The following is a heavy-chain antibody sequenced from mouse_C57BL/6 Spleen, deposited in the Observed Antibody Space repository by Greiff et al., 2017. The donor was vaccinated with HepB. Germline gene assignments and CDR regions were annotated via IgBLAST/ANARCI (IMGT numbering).Heavy chain of an antibody. D-gene: IGHD2-4*01. CDR2: IRSKSNNYAT. V-gene: IGHV10-1*01. Sequence: EVKLMESGGGLVQPKGSLKLSCAASGFSFNTYAMNWVRQAPGKGLEWVARIRSKSNNYATYYADSVKDRFTISRDDSESMLYLQMNNLKTEDTAMYYCVRLDYPSLAMDYWGQGTSVTVSS. CDR3: VRLDYPSLAMDY. CDR1: GFSFNTYA. J-gene: IGHJ4*01.